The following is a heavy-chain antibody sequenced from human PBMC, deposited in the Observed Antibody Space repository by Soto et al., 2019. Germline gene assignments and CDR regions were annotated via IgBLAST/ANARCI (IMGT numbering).Heavy chain of an antibody. Sequence: QVQLVQSGAEVKKPGASVKVSCKASGYTFTSYGISWVRQAPGQGLEWMGWISAYNGNTNYAQKLQGRVTMTTDTSTSTAYMELRSLRSDDTAVYYCARDGLLWFGELFRPQDNWFDPWGQGTLVTVSS. V-gene: IGHV1-18*01. CDR1: GYTFTSYG. D-gene: IGHD3-10*01. CDR2: ISAYNGNT. J-gene: IGHJ5*02. CDR3: ARDGLLWFGELFRPQDNWFDP.